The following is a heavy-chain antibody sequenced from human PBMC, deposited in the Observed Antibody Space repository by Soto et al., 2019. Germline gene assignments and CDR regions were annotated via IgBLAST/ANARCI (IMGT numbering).Heavy chain of an antibody. CDR2: IIPVFGTT. CDR3: ARSSPYIVVRKPTGNQDDYGMDV. Sequence: QVQLVQSGAEVKKPGSSVKVFCKASGGTFSNYTISWVRQAPGQGLEWMGGIIPVFGTTDYEQKFQGRVTITADGSTSTAYRKLSSLRSADTAVYYCARSSPYIVVRKPTGNQDDYGMDVWGQWTTVTVSS. CDR1: GGTFSNYT. J-gene: IGHJ6*02. D-gene: IGHD2-2*01. V-gene: IGHV1-69*01.